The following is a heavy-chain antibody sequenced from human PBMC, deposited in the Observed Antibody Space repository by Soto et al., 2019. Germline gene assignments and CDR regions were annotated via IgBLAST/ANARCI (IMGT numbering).Heavy chain of an antibody. V-gene: IGHV2-5*02. Sequence: QITLKESGPTLVKSTQTLTLTCTFSGFSHTTSGVGVAWIRQPPGKALEWLALIYWDDDERYSPSLKTRLSITKGTPKDQVVLTMANMDPVDTATYYCAYASASHHHAMEVWGQGTTVTVSS. CDR3: AYASASHHHAMEV. CDR1: GFSHTTSGVG. CDR2: IYWDDDE. J-gene: IGHJ6*02. D-gene: IGHD6-25*01.